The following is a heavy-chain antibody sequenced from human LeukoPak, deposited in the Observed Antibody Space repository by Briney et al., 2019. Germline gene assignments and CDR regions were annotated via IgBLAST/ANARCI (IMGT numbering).Heavy chain of an antibody. J-gene: IGHJ5*02. CDR3: ARDVGLHDNWFDP. CDR1: GGSISSGSYY. CDR2: IYTSGST. V-gene: IGHV4-61*02. Sequence: SQTLSLTCTVSGGSISSGSYYWSWIRQPAGKGLEWIGRIYTSGSTNYNPSLKSRVTISVDTSKNQFSLKLSSVTAADTAVYYCARDVGLHDNWFDPWGQGTLVTVSS. D-gene: IGHD5-24*01.